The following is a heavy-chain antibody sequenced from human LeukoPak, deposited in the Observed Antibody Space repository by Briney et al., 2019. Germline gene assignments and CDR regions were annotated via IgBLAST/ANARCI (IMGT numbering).Heavy chain of an antibody. V-gene: IGHV1-2*02. D-gene: IGHD6-6*01. J-gene: IGHJ5*01. CDR1: GYSFTVYY. CDR3: ARGGAYTSSNWFDP. Sequence: ASVRVSCKASGYSFTVYYVHWVRQAPGQGLEWMGWINPNSGGTNYAQKFQGRVTMTRDTSISTAYMELSRLRSDDTAVYYCARGGAYTSSNWFDPWGQGTTVTVSS. CDR2: INPNSGGT.